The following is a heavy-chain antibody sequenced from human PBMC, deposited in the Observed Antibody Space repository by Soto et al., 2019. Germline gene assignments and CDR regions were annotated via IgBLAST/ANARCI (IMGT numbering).Heavy chain of an antibody. CDR2: INPNSGDT. J-gene: IGHJ6*02. D-gene: IGHD1-26*01. V-gene: IGHV1-2*02. Sequence: GASVKVSCKASGYTFTGYYVHWVRQAPGQGLEWMGWINPNSGDTYLAQRFQGRVTMNRDTSIGTAYMELRGLTSDDTAEYYCAKGGXIVAAGTRVYLYNAMDVWGPGTTVTVSS. CDR1: GYTFTGYY. CDR3: AKGGXIVAAGTRVYLYNAMDV.